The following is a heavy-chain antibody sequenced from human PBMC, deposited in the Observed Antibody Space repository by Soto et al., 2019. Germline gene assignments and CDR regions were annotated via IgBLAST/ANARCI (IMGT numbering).Heavy chain of an antibody. CDR2: INWNKGSI. V-gene: IGHV3-9*01. CDR3: AKDMRDFRSGSIGFYYGMDV. CDR1: GFPFDRFA. J-gene: IGHJ6*02. Sequence: PGGSLRLSCAASGFPFDRFAMHWVRQAPGKGLEWVSGINWNKGSISYADSVKGRFTISRDNDKNSLYQQMNSLRDEDTALYYCAKDMRDFRSGSIGFYYGMDVWGQGATVTVSS. D-gene: IGHD3-3*01.